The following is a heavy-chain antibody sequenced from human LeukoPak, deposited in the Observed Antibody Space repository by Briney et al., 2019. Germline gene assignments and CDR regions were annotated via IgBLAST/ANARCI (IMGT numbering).Heavy chain of an antibody. J-gene: IGHJ6*02. CDR1: GFTFSSYA. CDR2: ISYDGSNK. V-gene: IGHV3-30-3*01. D-gene: IGHD1-7*01. Sequence: GGSLRLSCAVSGFTFSSYAMHWVRQAPGKGLEWVAVISYDGSNKYYADSVKGRFTISRDNSKNTLYLQMNSLRAEDTAVYYCARGRTTGYYYYGMDVWGQGTTVTVSS. CDR3: ARGRTTGYYYYGMDV.